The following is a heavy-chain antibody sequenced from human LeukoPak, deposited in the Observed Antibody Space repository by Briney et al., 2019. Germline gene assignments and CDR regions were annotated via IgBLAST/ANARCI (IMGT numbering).Heavy chain of an antibody. Sequence: SETLSLTCTVSGGSISSGSYYWSWIRQPAGKALEWIGHIYTSGSTSYNPSLQSRVTISVDTSSHQFSLKVTSVTAADTAVYYYARAGGSVGWYGTIDSWGQGTLVTVSS. CDR3: ARAGGSVGWYGTIDS. J-gene: IGHJ4*02. D-gene: IGHD6-19*01. CDR1: GGSISSGSYY. CDR2: IYTSGST. V-gene: IGHV4-61*09.